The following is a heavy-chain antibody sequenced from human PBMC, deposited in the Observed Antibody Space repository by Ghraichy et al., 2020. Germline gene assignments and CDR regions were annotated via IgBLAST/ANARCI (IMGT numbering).Heavy chain of an antibody. CDR1: GFTVSSNY. D-gene: IGHD4-17*01. CDR3: ARLKYGDYDHFDY. J-gene: IGHJ4*02. V-gene: IGHV3-66*02. CDR2: IYSGGST. Sequence: WGSLRLSCAASGFTVSSNYMSWVRQAPGKGLEWVSVIYSGGSTYYADSVKGRFTISRDNSKNTLYLQMNSLRAEDTAVYYCARLKYGDYDHFDYWGQGTLVTVSS.